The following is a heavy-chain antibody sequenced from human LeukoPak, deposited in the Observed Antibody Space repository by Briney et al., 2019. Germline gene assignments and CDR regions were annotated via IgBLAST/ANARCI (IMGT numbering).Heavy chain of an antibody. J-gene: IGHJ4*02. V-gene: IGHV3-23*01. CDR3: AKDLRKDGIWDIDY. CDR2: IYGSGGAS. Sequence: GGSLRLSCAASGFTFSTYTMTWVRQAPGKGLEWVSGIYGSGGASFYADSVKGRFTISRDNSQNTVFLQMGSLRDEDTALYYCAKDLRKDGIWDIDYWGQGTLVTVSS. D-gene: IGHD1-14*01. CDR1: GFTFSTYT.